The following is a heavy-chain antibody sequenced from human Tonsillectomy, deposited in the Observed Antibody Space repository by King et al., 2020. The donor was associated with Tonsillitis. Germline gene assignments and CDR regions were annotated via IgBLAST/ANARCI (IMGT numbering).Heavy chain of an antibody. CDR2: ISGSGSNT. V-gene: IGHV3-23*04. CDR3: AKGAGRGIGTPGIFPF. D-gene: IGHD6-13*01. Sequence: VQLVESGGGLLQPGGSLRLSCAASGFTFSTYAMSWVRQVPGKGLEWVSGISGSGSNTEYADSVKGRFTISRENSKNSLYLQMNSLRAEDTAVYFCAKGAGRGIGTPGIFPFGGQGPLVTVSS. CDR1: GFTFSTYA. J-gene: IGHJ4*02.